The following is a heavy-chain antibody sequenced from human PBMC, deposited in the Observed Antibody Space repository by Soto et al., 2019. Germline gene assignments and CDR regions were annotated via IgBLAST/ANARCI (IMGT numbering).Heavy chain of an antibody. V-gene: IGHV4-4*02. D-gene: IGHD3-22*01. CDR2: IYQSGIT. Sequence: QVQLQESGPGLVKASGTLSLTCAVSGASFTTGHWWTWVRQSPGKGLEWIGEIYQSGITNSNPSLSSRLTISMDKSKNPFSLKSTSVTAADTALYYCARGFIFSDSPGNHRIYFYYGLDVWGQETTVTISS. CDR1: GASFTTGHW. CDR3: ARGFIFSDSPGNHRIYFYYGLDV. J-gene: IGHJ6*02.